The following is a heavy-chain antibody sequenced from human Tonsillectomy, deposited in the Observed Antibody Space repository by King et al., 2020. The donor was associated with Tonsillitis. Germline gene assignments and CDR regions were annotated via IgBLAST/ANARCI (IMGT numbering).Heavy chain of an antibody. Sequence: QLVQSGGGLVQPGRSLRLSCAASGFTFDDYGMHWVRQAPGKGLEWVSGISWSSGSIGYADSVKGRFTISRDNAKNSLYLQMTSLRAEDTALYYCAKKAYSYGSGSPRDWYFDLGGRGTLVTVSS. V-gene: IGHV3-9*01. CDR1: GFTFDDYG. CDR2: ISWSSGSI. J-gene: IGHJ2*01. D-gene: IGHD3-10*01. CDR3: AKKAYSYGSGSPRDWYFDL.